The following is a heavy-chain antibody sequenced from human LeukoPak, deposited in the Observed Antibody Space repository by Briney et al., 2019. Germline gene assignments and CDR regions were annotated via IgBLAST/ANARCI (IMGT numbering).Heavy chain of an antibody. J-gene: IGHJ4*02. CDR3: ARRTARSDYYGEFDF. D-gene: IGHD3-22*01. CDR1: GGSFSGYY. Sequence: SETLSLTCAVYGGSFSGYYWSWIRQPPGKGLEWMGEINHSGNTNYNPSLKSRLTIAADTSKNQFSLKVSSVTAADTAVYYCARRTARSDYYGEFDFWGRGTPVTVSS. V-gene: IGHV4-34*01. CDR2: INHSGNT.